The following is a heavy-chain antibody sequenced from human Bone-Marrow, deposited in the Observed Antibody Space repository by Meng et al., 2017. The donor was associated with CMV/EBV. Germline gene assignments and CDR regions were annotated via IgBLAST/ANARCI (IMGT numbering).Heavy chain of an antibody. Sequence: GESLKISCAASGFTFDNYGMNWVRQAPGKGLEWVSSISSSSSYIYYADSVKGRFTISRDNAKNSLYLQMNSLRAEDTAVYYCASSVLMVYAILNYSYGMDVWRQGTTVTVSS. CDR1: GFTFDNYG. D-gene: IGHD2-8*01. J-gene: IGHJ6*02. CDR2: ISSSSSYI. V-gene: IGHV3-21*01. CDR3: ASSVLMVYAILNYSYGMDV.